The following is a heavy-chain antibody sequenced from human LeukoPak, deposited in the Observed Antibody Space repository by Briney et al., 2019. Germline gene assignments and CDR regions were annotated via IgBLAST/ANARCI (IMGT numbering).Heavy chain of an antibody. CDR2: ISSAGTT. CDR3: ARDLEAANTYYFDY. V-gene: IGHV3-66*01. J-gene: IGHJ4*02. Sequence: GGSLRLSCAASGFTVSSSYKSWVRQAPGKGLEWVSIISSAGTTYYADSVKGRFTISRDNSKNTVYLQVNSLRDEDTAVYYCARDLEAANTYYFDYWGQGTMVTVSS. D-gene: IGHD6-13*01. CDR1: GFTVSSSY.